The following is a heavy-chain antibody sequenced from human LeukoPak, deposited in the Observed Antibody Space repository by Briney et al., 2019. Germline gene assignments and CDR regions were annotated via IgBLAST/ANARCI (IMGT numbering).Heavy chain of an antibody. CDR3: VKVYYYDSSGYYVGGTYFGMDV. CDR1: GFTFSRYA. Sequence: GGSLRLSCSASGFTFSRYAMHWVRQAPGKGLEYVSGISSNGVSKYYADSLKDRFTISRDNSKNTVSLQMSGLRAEDTAVYYCVKVYYYDSSGYYVGGTYFGMDVWGQGTTVTVSS. J-gene: IGHJ6*02. D-gene: IGHD3-22*01. CDR2: ISSNGVSK. V-gene: IGHV3-64D*09.